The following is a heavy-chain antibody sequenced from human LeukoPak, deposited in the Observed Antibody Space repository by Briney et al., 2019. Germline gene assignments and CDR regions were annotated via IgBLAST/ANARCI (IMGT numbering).Heavy chain of an antibody. V-gene: IGHV4-59*01. CDR3: ARGSYYYGSGSYLYYFDY. CDR2: IYYSGST. Sequence: SETLSLTCTVSGCSISSYYWSWIRQPPGKGLEWIGYIYYSGSTNYNPSLKSRVTISVDTSKNQFSLKLSSVTAADTAVYYCARGSYYYGSGSYLYYFDYWGQGTLVTVSS. CDR1: GCSISSYY. J-gene: IGHJ4*02. D-gene: IGHD3-10*01.